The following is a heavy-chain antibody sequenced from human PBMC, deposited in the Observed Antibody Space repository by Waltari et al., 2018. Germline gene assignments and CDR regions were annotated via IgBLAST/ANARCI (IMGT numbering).Heavy chain of an antibody. D-gene: IGHD3-3*01. CDR3: ARGPYNFWSGYSFEY. CDR1: GFTVSDSY. CDR2: IHSGGMT. Sequence: EVQLVETGGGLIQPGGSLRLSCAASGFTVSDSYMTWVRQAPGKGLEWVSLIHSGGMTFYADSVKGRFTISRDYSKNTLYLQMSSLRAEDSALYYCARGPYNFWSGYSFEYWGQGTLVTVSS. J-gene: IGHJ4*02. V-gene: IGHV3-53*02.